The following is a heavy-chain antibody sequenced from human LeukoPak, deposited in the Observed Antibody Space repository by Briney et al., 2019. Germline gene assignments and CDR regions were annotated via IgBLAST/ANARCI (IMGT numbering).Heavy chain of an antibody. CDR2: ISAYNGNT. D-gene: IGHD6-6*01. CDR3: ASYSSSSYYYYYMDV. J-gene: IGHJ6*03. V-gene: IGHV1-18*01. CDR1: GYTFTSYG. Sequence: ASVKVSCKXSGYTFTSYGISWVRQAPGQGLEWMGWISAYNGNTNYAQKLQGRVTMTTDTSTSTAYMELRSLRSDDTAVYYCASYSSSSYYYYYMDVWGKGTTVTVSS.